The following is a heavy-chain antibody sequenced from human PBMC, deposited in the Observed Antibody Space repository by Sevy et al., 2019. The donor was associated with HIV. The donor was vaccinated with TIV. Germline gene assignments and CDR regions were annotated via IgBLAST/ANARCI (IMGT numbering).Heavy chain of an antibody. V-gene: IGHV3-48*02. Sequence: GGSLRLSCAASGFTFSSYSMNWVRQAPGKGLEWVSYISSRGSTIYYADSVKGRFTISRDNAKNSLFLQMNSLRDEDTAVYYCAILTIFGVVTDFDYWGQGTLVTVSS. J-gene: IGHJ4*02. CDR2: ISSRGSTI. D-gene: IGHD3-3*01. CDR3: AILTIFGVVTDFDY. CDR1: GFTFSSYS.